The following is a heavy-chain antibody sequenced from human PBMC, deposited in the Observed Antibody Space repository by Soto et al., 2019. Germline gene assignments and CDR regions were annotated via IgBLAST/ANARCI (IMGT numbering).Heavy chain of an antibody. V-gene: IGHV3-9*01. D-gene: IGHD6-19*01. CDR2: ISWNSGSI. CDR1: GFTFDDYA. CDR3: AKDLRPIAVAGTGLPVY. Sequence: GGSLRLSCAASGFTFDDYAMHWVRQDPGKGLEWVSGISWNSGSIGYADSVKGRFTISRDNAKNSLYLQMNSLRAEDTALYYCAKDLRPIAVAGTGLPVYWGQGTLVTVSS. J-gene: IGHJ4*02.